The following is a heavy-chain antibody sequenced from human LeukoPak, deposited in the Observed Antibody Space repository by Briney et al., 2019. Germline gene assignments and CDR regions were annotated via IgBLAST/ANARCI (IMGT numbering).Heavy chain of an antibody. CDR1: GYLFRKNW. D-gene: IGHD2-2*01. V-gene: IGHV5-51*01. CDR3: ARSSTYSPYYFDS. CDR2: IYPPDSDT. Sequence: GESLKISRKASGYLFRKNWIGWVRQMPGKGLEWMGIIYPPDSDTRYGREFQGQVTISVDESINTAYLQWSSLKASDTAMYYCARSSTYSPYYFDSWGQGTLVTVSS. J-gene: IGHJ4*01.